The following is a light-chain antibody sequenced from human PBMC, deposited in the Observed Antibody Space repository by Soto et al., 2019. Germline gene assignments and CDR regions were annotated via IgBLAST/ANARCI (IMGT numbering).Light chain of an antibody. CDR3: SSYTSSSTLNVV. CDR1: SSDVGGYNY. CDR2: DVS. V-gene: IGLV2-14*01. J-gene: IGLJ2*01. Sequence: LTQPASVSGSPGQSITISCTGTSSDVGGYNYVSWYQQHPGKAPKLMIYDVSNRPSGVSNRFSGSKSGNTASLTISGLQAEDEADYYCSSYTSSSTLNVVFGGGTKVTVL.